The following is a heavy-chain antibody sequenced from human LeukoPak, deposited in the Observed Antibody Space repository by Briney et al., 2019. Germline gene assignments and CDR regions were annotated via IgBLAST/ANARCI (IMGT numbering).Heavy chain of an antibody. CDR3: ARTMVRGVPR. D-gene: IGHD3-10*01. Sequence: SETLSLTCAVYGGSFRGYYWSWIRQPPGKGLEWIGEINHSGSTNYNPSLKSRVTISVDTSKNQFSLKLSSVTAADTAVYYCARTMVRGVPRWGQGTLVTVSS. CDR2: INHSGST. CDR1: GGSFRGYY. V-gene: IGHV4-34*01. J-gene: IGHJ4*02.